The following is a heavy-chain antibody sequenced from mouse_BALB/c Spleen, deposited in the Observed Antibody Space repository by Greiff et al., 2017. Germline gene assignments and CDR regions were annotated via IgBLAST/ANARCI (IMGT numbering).Heavy chain of an antibody. CDR1: GFAFSSYD. D-gene: IGHD2-4*01. CDR2: ISSGGGST. CDR3: ARRRDYDGDPYFDY. Sequence: EVMLVESGGGLVKPGGSLKLSCAASGFAFSSYDMSWVRQTPEKRLEWVAYISSGGGSTDYPDTVKGRFTISRDNAKNTLYLQMSSLKSEDTAMYYCARRRDYDGDPYFDYWGQGTTLTVSS. J-gene: IGHJ2*01. V-gene: IGHV5-12-1*01.